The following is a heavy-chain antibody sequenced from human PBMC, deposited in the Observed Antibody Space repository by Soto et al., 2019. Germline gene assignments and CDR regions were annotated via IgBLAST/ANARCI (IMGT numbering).Heavy chain of an antibody. J-gene: IGHJ3*02. CDR2: ISAYNGNT. V-gene: IGHV1-18*01. Sequence: GASVKVSCKASGYTFTSYAMHWVRQAPGQRLEWMGWISAYNGNTNYAQKLQGRVTMTTDTSTSTAYMELRSLRSDDTAVYYCAATPRIELWLFDIWGQGTMVTVSS. CDR1: GYTFTSYA. D-gene: IGHD5-18*01. CDR3: AATPRIELWLFDI.